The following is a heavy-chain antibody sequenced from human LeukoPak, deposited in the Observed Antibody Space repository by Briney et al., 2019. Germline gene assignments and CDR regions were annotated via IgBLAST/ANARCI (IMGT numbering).Heavy chain of an antibody. CDR3: ARRTTNYYYDSSGYSFDY. V-gene: IGHV1-8*01. CDR2: MNPNSGNT. J-gene: IGHJ4*02. Sequence: ASVKVSCKASGYTFTSYDINWVRQATGQGLEWMGWMNPNSGNTGYAQKFQGRVTMTRNTSISTAYMELSSLKASDTAMYYCARRTTNYYYDSSGYSFDYWGQGTLVTVSS. CDR1: GYTFTSYD. D-gene: IGHD3-22*01.